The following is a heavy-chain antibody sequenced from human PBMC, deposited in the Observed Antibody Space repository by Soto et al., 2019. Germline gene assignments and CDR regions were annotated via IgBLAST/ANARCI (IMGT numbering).Heavy chain of an antibody. CDR1: GFTFSSYS. Sequence: GGSLRLSCAASGFTFSSYSMNWVRQAPGKGLEWVSSISSSSSYIYYADSVKGRFTISRDNAKNSLYLQMNSLRAEDTAVYYCAREAAARWGDYYYYGMDVWGQGTTLTVSS. J-gene: IGHJ6*02. V-gene: IGHV3-21*01. CDR3: AREAAARWGDYYYYGMDV. D-gene: IGHD3-10*01. CDR2: ISSSSSYI.